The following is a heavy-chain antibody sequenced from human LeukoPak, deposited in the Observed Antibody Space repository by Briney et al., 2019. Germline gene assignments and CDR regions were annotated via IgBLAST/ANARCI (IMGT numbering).Heavy chain of an antibody. Sequence: GGSLRLSCAASGITLSTSGMHWVRQAPGKGLEWVAFIWSDGSNKYHADSAKGRFTISRDNSKDTLYLQMNSLRAEDTAVYYCARDKGTTCIDNWGQGALVTVSS. CDR3: ARDKGTTCIDN. V-gene: IGHV3-33*01. D-gene: IGHD4-17*01. CDR2: IWSDGSNK. J-gene: IGHJ4*02. CDR1: GITLSTSG.